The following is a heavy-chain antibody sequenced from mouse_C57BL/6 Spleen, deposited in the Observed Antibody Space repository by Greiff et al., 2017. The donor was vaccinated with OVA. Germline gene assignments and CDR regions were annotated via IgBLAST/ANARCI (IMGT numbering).Heavy chain of an antibody. CDR1: GFSFNTYA. V-gene: IGHV10-1*01. J-gene: IGHJ1*03. D-gene: IGHD1-1*01. CDR3: VRHWRDGSSPFDF. Sequence: VQLKESGGGLVQPKGSLKLSCAASGFSFNTYAMNWVRQAPGKGLEWVARIRSNSNNYATYYADSVKDRFTISRDDPESMLYLQMNNLKTEHTAMYYCVRHWRDGSSPFDFWGTGTTVTVSS. CDR2: IRSNSNNYAT.